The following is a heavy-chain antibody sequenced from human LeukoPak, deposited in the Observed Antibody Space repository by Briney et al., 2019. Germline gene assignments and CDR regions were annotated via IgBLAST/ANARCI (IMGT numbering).Heavy chain of an antibody. D-gene: IGHD4-17*01. CDR1: GFAFSGFA. CDR2: ISGSGGKT. Sequence: PGGSLRLSCSASGFAFSGFAMGWVRQAPGKGLEWVASISGSGGKTYYADSVEGRFTISRDNSKNTLYLQMNSQRAEDTALYYCASGRGGDYVPSRFDYWGQGTLVTVSS. V-gene: IGHV3-23*01. J-gene: IGHJ4*02. CDR3: ASGRGGDYVPSRFDY.